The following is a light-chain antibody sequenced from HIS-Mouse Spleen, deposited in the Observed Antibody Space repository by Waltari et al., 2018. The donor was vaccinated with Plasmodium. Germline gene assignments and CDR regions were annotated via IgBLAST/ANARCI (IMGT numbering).Light chain of an antibody. J-gene: IGLJ3*02. CDR2: EDS. Sequence: SSELPQPPSVSVSPGQTARLTCSGDALPKKYDYCYQQKSGPAPVLVIYEDSKRPSGIPERFSGSSSGTMATLTISGAQVEDEADYYCYSTDSSGNHRVFGGGTKLTVL. CDR1: ALPKKY. CDR3: YSTDSSGNHRV. V-gene: IGLV3-10*01.